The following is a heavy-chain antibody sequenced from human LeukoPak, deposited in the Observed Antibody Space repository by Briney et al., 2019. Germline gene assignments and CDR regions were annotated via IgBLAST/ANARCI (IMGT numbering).Heavy chain of an antibody. Sequence: PSETLSLTCSVSGAAISNTNHYWGWIRQPPGKGLEWIGYIYHSGSTYYNPSLKSRVTISVDRSKNQFSLKLSSVTAADTAVYYCARWGHYDFWSGYLHWGQGTLVTVSS. CDR3: ARWGHYDFWSGYLH. D-gene: IGHD3-3*01. V-gene: IGHV4-30-2*01. CDR2: IYHSGST. CDR1: GAAISNTNHY. J-gene: IGHJ4*02.